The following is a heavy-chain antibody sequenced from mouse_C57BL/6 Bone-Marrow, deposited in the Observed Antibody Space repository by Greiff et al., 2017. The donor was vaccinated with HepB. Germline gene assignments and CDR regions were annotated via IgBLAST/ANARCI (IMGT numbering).Heavy chain of an antibody. V-gene: IGHV5-4*01. D-gene: IGHD1-1*02. Sequence: EVKLVESGGGLVKPGGSLKLSCAASGFTFSSYAMSWVRQTPEKRLEWVATISDGGSYTYYPDNVKGRFTISRDNAKNNLYLQMSHLKSEDTAMYYCARDGGYYADYWGQGTTLTVSS. J-gene: IGHJ2*01. CDR3: ARDGGYYADY. CDR2: ISDGGSYT. CDR1: GFTFSSYA.